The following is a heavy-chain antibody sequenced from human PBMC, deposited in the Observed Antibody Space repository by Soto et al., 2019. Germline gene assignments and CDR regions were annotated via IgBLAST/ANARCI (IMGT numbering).Heavy chain of an antibody. V-gene: IGHV4-34*01. CDR1: GGSFSGYY. Sequence: SETLSLTCAVYGGSFSGYYWSWIRQPPGKGLEWIGEINHSGSTNYNPSLKSRVTISVDTSKNQFSLKLSSVTAADTAVYYCARGPPYLNYYYYMDVWGKGTTVTVSS. CDR2: INHSGST. J-gene: IGHJ6*03. CDR3: ARGPPYLNYYYYMDV.